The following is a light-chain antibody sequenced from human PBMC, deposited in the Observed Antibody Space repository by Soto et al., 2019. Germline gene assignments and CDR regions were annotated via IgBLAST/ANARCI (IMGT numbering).Light chain of an antibody. CDR2: DDN. J-gene: IGLJ2*01. CDR3: QVWDSGTDHAV. V-gene: IGLV3-21*02. Sequence: SYELTQPPSVSVAPGQSARITCGGNNIGSQSVHWYQQKPGQAPVLVVYDDNDRPSGIPERFSGPKSGNTATLSITRVGAGDEADYYCQVWDSGTDHAVFGGGTKLTVL. CDR1: NIGSQS.